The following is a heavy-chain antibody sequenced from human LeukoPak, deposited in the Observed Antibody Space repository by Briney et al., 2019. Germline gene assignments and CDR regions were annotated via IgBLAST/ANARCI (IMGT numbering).Heavy chain of an antibody. CDR1: GITFNRFA. D-gene: IGHD6-19*01. V-gene: IGHV3-23*01. J-gene: IGHJ4*02. Sequence: GGSLRLTCAAPGITFNRFAISWVRQAPGKGLEWVAVTAGSEDSTHYADSVGGRFIISTDNSKNRLYLQMNSLRAEDTAEYYCTTDLMTGFSSGWYFAYWGQGTLVTVSS. CDR2: TAGSEDST. CDR3: TTDLMTGFSSGWYFAY.